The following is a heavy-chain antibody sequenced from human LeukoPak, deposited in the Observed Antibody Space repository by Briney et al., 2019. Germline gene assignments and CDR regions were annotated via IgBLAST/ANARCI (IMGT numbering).Heavy chain of an antibody. CDR3: AKESGYDVDLDY. CDR2: INTDGNTT. CDR1: GFTFITYW. D-gene: IGHD5-12*01. V-gene: IGHV3-74*01. Sequence: GGSLRLSCGSSGFTFITYWMHWVRQAPGRGLVWVSGINTDGNTTIYADSVECRFTISRDNAKNTLYLQMSSLRAEETAVYYCAKESGYDVDLDYWGQGALVTVSS. J-gene: IGHJ4*02.